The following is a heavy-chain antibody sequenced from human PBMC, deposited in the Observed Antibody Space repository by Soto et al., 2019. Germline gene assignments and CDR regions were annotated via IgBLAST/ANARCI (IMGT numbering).Heavy chain of an antibody. CDR3: ARPATGVDYYYYGMDV. D-gene: IGHD4-17*01. Sequence: SVKVSCKASGGTFSSYAISWVRQAPGQGLEWMGGIIPIFGTANYAQKFQGRVTITADESTSTAYMELSSLRSEDTAVYYCARPATGVDYYYYGMDVWGQGTTVTVSS. V-gene: IGHV1-69*13. J-gene: IGHJ6*02. CDR1: GGTFSSYA. CDR2: IIPIFGTA.